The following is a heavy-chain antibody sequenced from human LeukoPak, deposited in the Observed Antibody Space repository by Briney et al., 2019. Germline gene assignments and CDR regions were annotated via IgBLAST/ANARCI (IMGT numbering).Heavy chain of an antibody. D-gene: IGHD2-8*02. J-gene: IGHJ4*02. Sequence: GGSLRLSCAASGFTFSSNSMHWGGQAPGKGLEWVAVISYDGSNKYYADSVKGRFTISRDNSKNTLYLQLNSLRAEDTAVYYISRGVSVPGTVTFYFDYWGQGTLVTVSS. V-gene: IGHV3-30-3*01. CDR2: ISYDGSNK. CDR3: SRGVSVPGTVTFYFDY. CDR1: GFTFSSNS.